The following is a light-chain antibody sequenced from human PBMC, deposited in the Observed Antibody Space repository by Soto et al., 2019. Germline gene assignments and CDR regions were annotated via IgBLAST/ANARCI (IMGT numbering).Light chain of an antibody. Sequence: DIQMTQSPSSLSASIGDRVTISCRASQNVATYLNWYQQKPGKAPKLLIYLASPLQSGVPSRFSGSGSGTDFTLTISSLQPEDVAAYFCQQSYSTPYTVGRGTKLEIK. CDR2: LAS. V-gene: IGKV1-39*01. CDR3: QQSYSTPYT. CDR1: QNVATY. J-gene: IGKJ2*01.